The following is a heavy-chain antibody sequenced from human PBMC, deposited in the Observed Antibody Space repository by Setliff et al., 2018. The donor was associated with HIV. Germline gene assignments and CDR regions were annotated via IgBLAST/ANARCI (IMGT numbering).Heavy chain of an antibody. CDR1: GYIFSDYH. Sequence: ASVKVSCKTSGYIFSDYHMHWVRQAPGQGLEWMGGTMPISGNTGYAQKFQGRVTMTRNTSINTAYMELSSLTSEDTAVYYCARAVAAGRNWSDPWGQGTLVTVSS. J-gene: IGHJ5*02. CDR2: TMPISGNT. CDR3: ARAVAAGRNWSDP. D-gene: IGHD6-13*01. V-gene: IGHV1-8*02.